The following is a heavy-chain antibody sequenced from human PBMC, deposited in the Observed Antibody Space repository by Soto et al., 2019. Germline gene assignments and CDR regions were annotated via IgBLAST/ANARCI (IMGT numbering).Heavy chain of an antibody. CDR3: ARLSGVGVVVACVDY. CDR2: IYYSGST. Sequence: QLQLQESGPGLVKPSETLSLTCTVSGGSISSSSYYWGWIRQPPGKGLEWIGSIYYSGSTYYNPSLKSRVTISVDTSKNQFSLKLSSVTAADTAVYYCARLSGVGVVVACVDYWGQGTLVTVSS. CDR1: GGSISSSSYY. J-gene: IGHJ4*02. D-gene: IGHD2-15*01. V-gene: IGHV4-39*01.